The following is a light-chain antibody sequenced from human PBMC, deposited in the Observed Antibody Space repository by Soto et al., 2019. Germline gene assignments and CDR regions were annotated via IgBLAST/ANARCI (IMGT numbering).Light chain of an antibody. J-gene: IGKJ1*01. CDR2: GVS. CDR1: QSVSIH. CDR3: QQYNNWPPTWT. Sequence: ETVMTQSPATLSVSPGERATLSCRASQSVSIHLAWYQQKPGQAPRLLIYGVSTRATDIPARFSGSGSGTEFTLTISSLQSEDFAVYYCQQYNNWPPTWTFGQGTKVDIK. V-gene: IGKV3-15*01.